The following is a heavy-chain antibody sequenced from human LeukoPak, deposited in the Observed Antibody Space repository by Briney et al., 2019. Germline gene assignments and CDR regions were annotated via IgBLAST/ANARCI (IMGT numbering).Heavy chain of an antibody. CDR3: ARLADSGYDYNLAYYYDMDV. D-gene: IGHD5-12*01. V-gene: IGHV4-59*08. J-gene: IGHJ6*02. CDR2: IYYSGTT. Sequence: SETLSLTCTVSGGYISSYYWGWIRQPPGKGLEWIGYIYYSGTTNYNPSLKSRVTISVDTSKNQFSLKLSSVTAADTAVYYCARLADSGYDYNLAYYYDMDVWGQGTTVTVSS. CDR1: GGYISSYY.